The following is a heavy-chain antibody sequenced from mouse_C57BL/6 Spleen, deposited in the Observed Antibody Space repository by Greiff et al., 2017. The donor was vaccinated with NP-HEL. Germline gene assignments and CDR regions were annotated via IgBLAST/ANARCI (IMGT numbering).Heavy chain of an antibody. D-gene: IGHD2-1*01. CDR1: GYTFTDYE. V-gene: IGHV1-15*01. CDR3: TRRGIGNYPYDY. CDR2: IDPETGGT. Sequence: VQLQQSGAELVRPGASVTLSCKASGYTFTDYEMHWVKQTPVHGLEWIGAIDPETGGTAYNQKFKGKAILTADKSSSTAYMELRSLTSEDSAVYYCTRRGIGNYPYDYWGQGTTLTVSS. J-gene: IGHJ2*01.